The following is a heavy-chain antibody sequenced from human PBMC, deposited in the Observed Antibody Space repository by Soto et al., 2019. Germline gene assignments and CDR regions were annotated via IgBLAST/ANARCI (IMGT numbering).Heavy chain of an antibody. CDR3: SRQASDFWSGKPQYYMDV. Sequence: EVPLVESGGGLVQPGGSLKLSCAASGFTFSGSAMHWVRQASGKGLEWVGRIRSKANNYATAYGASVTGRFTISRDDSKNTAYLPMNSLKTEDTAVYYFSRQASDFWSGKPQYYMDVWGKGTTVTVSS. CDR1: GFTFSGSA. D-gene: IGHD3-3*01. J-gene: IGHJ6*03. V-gene: IGHV3-73*01. CDR2: IRSKANNYAT.